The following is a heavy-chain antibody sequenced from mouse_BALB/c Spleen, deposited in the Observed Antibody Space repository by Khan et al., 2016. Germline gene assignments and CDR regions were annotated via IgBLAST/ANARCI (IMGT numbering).Heavy chain of an antibody. Sequence: QVQLKESGPGLVAPSQSLSITCTVSGFSLTSYGVHWVRQPPGKGLAWLGVIWAGGSTNYNSALMYSLSISKDNAKSQVFLKTNSLQTDDTAIYYCARLEDIWGQGTTLTVSS. V-gene: IGHV2-9*02. J-gene: IGHJ2*01. CDR3: ARLEDI. D-gene: IGHD1-3*01. CDR2: IWAGGST. CDR1: GFSLTSYG.